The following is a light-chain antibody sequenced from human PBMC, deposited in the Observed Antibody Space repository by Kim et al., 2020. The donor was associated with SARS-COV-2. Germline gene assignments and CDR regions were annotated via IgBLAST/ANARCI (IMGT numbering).Light chain of an antibody. Sequence: ALGQTVSLTCQGDSLRNYYATWYQQRPGQAPTLVLYGKYDRPSGIPDRFSGSASGNTASLTITGAQAEDEADYYGNSRDSSGDHVVFGGGTQLTVL. J-gene: IGLJ3*02. CDR3: NSRDSSGDHVV. V-gene: IGLV3-19*01. CDR2: GKY. CDR1: SLRNYY.